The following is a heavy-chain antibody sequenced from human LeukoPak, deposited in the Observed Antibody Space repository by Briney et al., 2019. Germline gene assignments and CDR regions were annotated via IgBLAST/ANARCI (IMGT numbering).Heavy chain of an antibody. J-gene: IGHJ4*02. CDR2: IRADAVTT. V-gene: IGHV3-23*01. Sequence: PGGTLRLSCATSGFIFSHHGMNWVRQAPGKGLEWVSGIRADAVTTYYADSVKGRFIISRDNSKNTVYLQMNSLGAEDAAVYYCVKDDGWVQYANWGQGTLVTVSS. CDR1: GFIFSHHG. D-gene: IGHD5-24*01. CDR3: VKDDGWVQYAN.